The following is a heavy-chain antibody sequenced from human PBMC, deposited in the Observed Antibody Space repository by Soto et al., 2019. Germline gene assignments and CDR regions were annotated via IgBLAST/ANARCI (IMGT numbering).Heavy chain of an antibody. CDR3: ARGLGREYHDNRGYFHLDY. CDR2: LYPDGRA. V-gene: IGHV3-53*01. J-gene: IGHJ4*02. CDR1: GFTVSSTY. Sequence: GGSLRLSCTASGFTVSSTYLTWVRQAPGKGLKWVSVLYPDGRAYYANSVRGRFTISTDNSQNSVSLQMNTLRAGDTAIYYCARGLGREYHDNRGYFHLDYWGQGTLVTVSS. D-gene: IGHD3-22*01.